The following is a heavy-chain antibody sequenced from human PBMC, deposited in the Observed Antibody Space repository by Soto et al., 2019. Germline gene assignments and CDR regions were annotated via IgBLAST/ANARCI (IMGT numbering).Heavy chain of an antibody. D-gene: IGHD3-16*01. CDR3: AKDHWVMREMWFDP. J-gene: IGHJ5*02. V-gene: IGHV4-59*01. Sequence: PSETLSLTCTVSGGSISSYYWSWIRQPPGKGLEWIGYIYYSGSTNYNPSLKSRVTISVDTSKNQFSLKLSSVTAADTAVYYCAKDHWVMREMWFDPWGLGTLVTVSS. CDR2: IYYSGST. CDR1: GGSISSYY.